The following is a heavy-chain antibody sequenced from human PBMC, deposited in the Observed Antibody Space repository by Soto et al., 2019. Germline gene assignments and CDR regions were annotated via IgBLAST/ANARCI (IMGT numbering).Heavy chain of an antibody. D-gene: IGHD3-22*01. Sequence: ASVKVSCKASGYTFTSYGISWGRQAPGQGLEWMGWISAYNVNTNYAQKLQGRVTMTTDTSTSTAYMELRSLRSDDTTVYYCARESALVTMIVVVITHTRYYGIDVWGQGTTVTVSS. CDR3: ARESALVTMIVVVITHTRYYGIDV. CDR2: ISAYNVNT. V-gene: IGHV1-18*04. CDR1: GYTFTSYG. J-gene: IGHJ6*02.